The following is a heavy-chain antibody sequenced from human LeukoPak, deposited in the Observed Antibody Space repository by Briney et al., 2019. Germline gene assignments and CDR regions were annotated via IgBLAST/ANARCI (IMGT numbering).Heavy chain of an antibody. V-gene: IGHV4-34*01. J-gene: IGHJ6*03. CDR3: ARAVAVPTYYYYYMDV. CDR2: INHSGST. D-gene: IGHD6-19*01. Sequence: PSETLSLTCAVYGGSFSGYYWSWIRQPPGKGLEWIGEINHSGSTNYNPSLKSRVTMSVDTSKNQFSLKLSSVTAADTAVYYCARAVAVPTYYYYYMDVWGKGTTVTVSS. CDR1: GGSFSGYY.